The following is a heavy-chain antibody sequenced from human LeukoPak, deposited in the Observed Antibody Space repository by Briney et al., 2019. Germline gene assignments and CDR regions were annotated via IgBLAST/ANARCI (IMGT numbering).Heavy chain of an antibody. J-gene: IGHJ4*02. V-gene: IGHV1-3*01. Sequence: GASVKVSCKASGYTFTGYYMHWVRQAPGQRLEWMGWINAGNGNTKYSQKFQGRVTITRDTSASTVYMELSSLRSEDSAVYYCARHRPRHGDTADYWGQGTQVTVSS. CDR1: GYTFTGYY. D-gene: IGHD5-18*01. CDR2: INAGNGNT. CDR3: ARHRPRHGDTADY.